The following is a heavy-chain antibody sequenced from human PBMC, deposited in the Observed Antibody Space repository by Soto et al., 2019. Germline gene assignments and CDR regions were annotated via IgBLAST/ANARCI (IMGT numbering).Heavy chain of an antibody. CDR2: IYSGGST. CDR1: GFTVSSNY. V-gene: IGHV3-66*01. CDR3: ARDSSSSTGYYFDY. Sequence: GGSLRLSCAASGFTVSSNYMSWVRQAPGKGLEWVSVIYSGGSTYYADSGKGRFTISRDNSKNTLYLQMNSLRAEDTAVYYCARDSSSSTGYYFDYWGQGTLVTVSS. D-gene: IGHD6-6*01. J-gene: IGHJ4*02.